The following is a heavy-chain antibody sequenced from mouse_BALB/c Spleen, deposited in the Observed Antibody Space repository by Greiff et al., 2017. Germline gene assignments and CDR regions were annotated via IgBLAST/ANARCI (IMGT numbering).Heavy chain of an antibody. V-gene: IGHV5-6-5*01. CDR3: ARVPLYYYGSSYYFAY. D-gene: IGHD1-1*01. CDR2: ISSGGST. J-gene: IGHJ3*01. Sequence: EVHLVESGGGLVKPGGSLKLSCSASGFTFSSYTMSWVRQTPEKRLEWVASISSGGSTYYPDSVKGRFTISRDNARNILYLQMSSLRSENTAMYYCARVPLYYYGSSYYFAYWGQGTLVTVSA. CDR1: GFTFSSYT.